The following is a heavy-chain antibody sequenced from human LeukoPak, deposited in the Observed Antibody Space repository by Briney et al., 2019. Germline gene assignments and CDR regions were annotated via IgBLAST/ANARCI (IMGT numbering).Heavy chain of an antibody. CDR1: GFSFSSYG. J-gene: IGHJ3*01. Sequence: PGGSLRLSCAASGFSFSSYGMHWVRQAPGKGLEWVAVISYDGSNKFYADSVKGRFTISRDNSKNTLYLQMNSLRAEDTAVYYRAKLGYSSGWYDFQIDAFDFWGQGTMVTVSS. V-gene: IGHV3-30*18. CDR3: AKLGYSSGWYDFQIDAFDF. D-gene: IGHD6-19*01. CDR2: ISYDGSNK.